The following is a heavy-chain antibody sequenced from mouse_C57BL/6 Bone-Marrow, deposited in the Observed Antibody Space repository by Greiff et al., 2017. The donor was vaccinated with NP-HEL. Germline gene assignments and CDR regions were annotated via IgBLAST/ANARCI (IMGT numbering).Heavy chain of an antibody. CDR1: GYTFTSYW. D-gene: IGHD2-1*01. CDR2: IDPSDSYT. V-gene: IGHV1-59*01. J-gene: IGHJ3*01. CDR3: ARGEDYGNYEAWFAY. Sequence: QVQLKEPGAELVRPGTSVKLSCKASGYTFTSYWMHWVKQRPGQGLEWIGVIDPSDSYTNYNQKFKGKATLTVDTSSSTAYMQLSSLTSEDSAVYFCARGEDYGNYEAWFAYWGPGTLVTVSA.